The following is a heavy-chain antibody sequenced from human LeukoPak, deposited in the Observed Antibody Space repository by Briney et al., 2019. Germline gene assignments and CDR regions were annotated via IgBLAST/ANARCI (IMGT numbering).Heavy chain of an antibody. Sequence: SETLSLTCTVSGGSISSYYWSWIRQPAGKGLEWIGRIYTSGSTNYNPSLKSRVTMSVDTSKNQFSLKLSSVTAADTAVYYCARATQRGRGPSLWFGELGVWGQGTLVTVSS. CDR1: GGSISSYY. V-gene: IGHV4-4*07. D-gene: IGHD3-10*01. CDR3: ARATQRGRGPSLWFGELGV. J-gene: IGHJ4*02. CDR2: IYTSGST.